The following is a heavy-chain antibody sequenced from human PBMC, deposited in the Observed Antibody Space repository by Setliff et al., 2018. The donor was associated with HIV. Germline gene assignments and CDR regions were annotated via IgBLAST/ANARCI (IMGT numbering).Heavy chain of an antibody. J-gene: IGHJ4*02. Sequence: PSETLSLTCTVSGGSISTYSWSWIRQSPGKGLEWIGDIYYSGGTNYNPSLESRVSISVDTSKNQFSLKVNSVTAADTAVYYCARGRYFSYGTSGYYLDYWGQGAPVTVSS. V-gene: IGHV4-59*08. CDR1: GGSISTYS. CDR2: IYYSGGT. CDR3: ARGRYFSYGTSGYYLDY. D-gene: IGHD3-22*01.